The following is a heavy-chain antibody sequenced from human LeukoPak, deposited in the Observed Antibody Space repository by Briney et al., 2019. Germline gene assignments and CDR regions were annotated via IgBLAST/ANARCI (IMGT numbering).Heavy chain of an antibody. D-gene: IGHD5-12*01. CDR1: GGSFSGYS. CDR2: INHSGSP. CDR3: ARTTYDRPRVISD. V-gene: IGHV4-34*01. J-gene: IGHJ4*02. Sequence: PSETLSLTCAVTGGSFSGYSWTWVRQPPGKALEWIGEINHSGSPNYSPSVQSRVTISVDSSKKQFSLNLKSLTVTDTATYFCARTTYDRPRVISDWSRGALVTVTS.